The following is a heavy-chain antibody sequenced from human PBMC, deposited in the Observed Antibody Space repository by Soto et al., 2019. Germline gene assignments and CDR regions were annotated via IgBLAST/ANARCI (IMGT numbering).Heavy chain of an antibody. V-gene: IGHV4-59*01. D-gene: IGHD1-20*01. CDR2: IYYSGST. CDR3: ARAGMRDTNDAFDI. CDR1: GGSISSYY. Sequence: SETLSLTCTVSGGSISSYYWSWIRQPPGKGLEWIGYIYYSGSTNYNPSLKSRVTISVDTSKNQFSLKLSSVTAADTAVYYCARAGMRDTNDAFDIWGQGTMVTVSS. J-gene: IGHJ3*02.